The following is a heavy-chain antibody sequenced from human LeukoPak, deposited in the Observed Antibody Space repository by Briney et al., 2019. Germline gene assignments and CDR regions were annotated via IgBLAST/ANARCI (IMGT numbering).Heavy chain of an antibody. D-gene: IGHD4-23*01. CDR3: ARDNPIRGGNSLDY. CDR2: IYYSGST. V-gene: IGHV4-59*01. CDR1: GGSISSYY. Sequence: PSEALSLTCTVSGGSISSYYWSWIRQPPGKGLEWIGYIYYSGSTNYNPSLNGRVTISVDTSENQFSLKLSSVTAADTAVYYCARDNPIRGGNSLDYWGQGTLVTVSS. J-gene: IGHJ4*02.